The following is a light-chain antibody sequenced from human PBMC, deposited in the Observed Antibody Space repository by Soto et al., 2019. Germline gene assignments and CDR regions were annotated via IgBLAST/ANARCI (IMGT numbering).Light chain of an antibody. V-gene: IGLV2-14*01. CDR1: SSDVGGYNY. CDR2: DVS. Sequence: QSVLTQPASVSGSPGQSITISCTGTSSDVGGYNYVSWYQQHPGKAPKLMIYDVSNRPSGVSNRFSGSKSGNTASLTISGLQAEDEADYYCSSSTSSVVFGGGTKLTVL. CDR3: SSSTSSVV. J-gene: IGLJ2*01.